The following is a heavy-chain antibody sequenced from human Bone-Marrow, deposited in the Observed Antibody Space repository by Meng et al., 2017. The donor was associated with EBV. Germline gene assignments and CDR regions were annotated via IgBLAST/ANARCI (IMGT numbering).Heavy chain of an antibody. CDR1: GGSISSGGYS. CDR3: ARGVRDFWSWWFDP. D-gene: IGHD3-3*01. V-gene: IGHV4-30-2*01. Sequence: QRPLQESGSGLVKPSQTLALTCAVSGGSISSGGYSWSWIRQPPGKGLEWIGEINHSGSTNYNPSLKSRVTISVDTSKNQFSLKLSSVTAADTAVYYCARGVRDFWSWWFDPWGQGTLVTVSS. J-gene: IGHJ5*02. CDR2: INHSGST.